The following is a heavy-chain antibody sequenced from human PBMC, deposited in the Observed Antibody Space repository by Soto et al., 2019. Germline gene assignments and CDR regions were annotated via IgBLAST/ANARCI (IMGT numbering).Heavy chain of an antibody. CDR3: ARLGCSSTSCYFPDWFDP. V-gene: IGHV4-39*01. D-gene: IGHD2-2*01. CDR1: GGSISRTSSY. Sequence: SETLSLTCTVSGGSISRTSSYWGWIRQPPGKGLEWIGSIYYSGSTYYNPSLKSRITISVDTSKNQFSLKVTSVTAADTAVYYCARLGCSSTSCYFPDWFDPWGQGTLVTVSS. CDR2: IYYSGST. J-gene: IGHJ5*02.